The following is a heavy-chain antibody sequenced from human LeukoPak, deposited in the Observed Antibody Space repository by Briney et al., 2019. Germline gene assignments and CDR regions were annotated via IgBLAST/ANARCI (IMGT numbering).Heavy chain of an antibody. CDR3: ARKGASYPEDY. CDR1: GYTFTSYG. J-gene: IGHJ4*02. Sequence: ASAKVSCKASGYTFTSYGISWMRQAPGQGLEWMGWISAYNGNTNNAQKLQGRVTMTTDTSTSTAYMELRSLRSDDTAVYYCARKGASYPEDYWGQGTLVTVSS. CDR2: ISAYNGNT. D-gene: IGHD4/OR15-4a*01. V-gene: IGHV1-18*01.